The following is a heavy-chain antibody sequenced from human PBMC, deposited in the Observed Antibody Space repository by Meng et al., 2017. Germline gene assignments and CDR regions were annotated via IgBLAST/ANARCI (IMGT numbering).Heavy chain of an antibody. CDR2: IYTSGST. J-gene: IGHJ4*02. V-gene: IGHV4-4*07. CDR1: GGSISSYY. CDR3: ARDNGRFGELSLDY. Sequence: SETLSLTCTVSGGSISSYYWSWIRQPAGKGLEWIGRIYTSGSTNYNPSLKSRVTMSVDTSKNQFSLKLSSVTAADTAVYYCARDNGRFGELSLDYWGQGTLVTVSS. D-gene: IGHD3-10*01.